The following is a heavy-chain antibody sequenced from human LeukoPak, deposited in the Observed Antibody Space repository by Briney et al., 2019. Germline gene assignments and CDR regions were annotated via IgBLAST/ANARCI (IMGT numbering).Heavy chain of an antibody. D-gene: IGHD1-26*01. Sequence: SETLSLTCTVSGGSISSYYWSWIRQPPGKGLEWIGYIYYSGSTNYNPSLKSRVTISVDTSKNQFSLRLTSGTAADTAVYYCARDQGGGSYRHAFDVWGQGKMVIVSS. CDR2: IYYSGST. J-gene: IGHJ3*01. CDR1: GGSISSYY. CDR3: ARDQGGGSYRHAFDV. V-gene: IGHV4-59*01.